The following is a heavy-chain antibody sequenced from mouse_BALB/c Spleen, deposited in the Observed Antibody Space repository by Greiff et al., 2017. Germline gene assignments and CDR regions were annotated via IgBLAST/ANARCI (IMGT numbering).Heavy chain of an antibody. V-gene: IGHV14-3*02. CDR3: AFYDGYSYAMDY. D-gene: IGHD2-3*01. CDR1: GFNIKDTY. CDR2: IDPANGNT. Sequence: EVQRVESGAELVKPGASVKLSCTASGFNIKDTYMHWVKQRPEQGLEWIGRIDPANGNTKYDPKFQGKATITADTSSNTAYLQLSSLTSEDTAVYYCAFYDGYSYAMDYWGQGTSVTVSS. J-gene: IGHJ4*01.